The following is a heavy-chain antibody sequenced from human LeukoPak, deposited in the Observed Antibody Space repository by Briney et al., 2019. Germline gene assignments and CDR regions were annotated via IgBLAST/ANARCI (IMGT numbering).Heavy chain of an antibody. CDR2: IYHSGST. D-gene: IGHD5-12*01. Sequence: TLSLTCAVSGGSISSGGYSWSWIRQPPGKGLEWIGYIYHSGSTYYNPSLKSRVTISVDRSKNQFSLKLSSVTAADTAVYYCARDGYPYGMDVWGQGTTVTVSS. CDR1: GGSISSGGYS. V-gene: IGHV4-30-2*01. CDR3: ARDGYPYGMDV. J-gene: IGHJ6*02.